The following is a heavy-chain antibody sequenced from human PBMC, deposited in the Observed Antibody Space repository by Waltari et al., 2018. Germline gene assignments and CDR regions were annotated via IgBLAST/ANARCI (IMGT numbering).Heavy chain of an antibody. V-gene: IGHV1-8*01. J-gene: IGHJ1*01. Sequence: QVQLVQSGAEVKKPGASVKVSCKASGYTFTSYDINWVRQATGQGLEWMGWRNPNSGNTGYAQKFQGRVTMTRNTSISTAYMELSSLRSEDTAVYYCARVLRWSRYFQHWGQGTLVTVSS. CDR3: ARVLRWSRYFQH. CDR2: RNPNSGNT. D-gene: IGHD4-17*01. CDR1: GYTFTSYD.